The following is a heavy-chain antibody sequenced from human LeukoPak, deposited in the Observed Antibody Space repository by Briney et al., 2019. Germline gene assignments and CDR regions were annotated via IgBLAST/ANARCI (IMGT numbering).Heavy chain of an antibody. CDR2: LSGSGDST. CDR3: AKFDYGGNPNEYYFDY. Sequence: GGSLRLSCAASEFSYSNYSMSWVRQAPGKGLEWVSGLSGSGDSTYYADSVKGRFAISRDNSKDTLFLQMNSLRADDTAVYYCAKFDYGGNPNEYYFDYWGQGTLVTVSS. V-gene: IGHV3-23*01. D-gene: IGHD4-23*01. J-gene: IGHJ4*02. CDR1: EFSYSNYS.